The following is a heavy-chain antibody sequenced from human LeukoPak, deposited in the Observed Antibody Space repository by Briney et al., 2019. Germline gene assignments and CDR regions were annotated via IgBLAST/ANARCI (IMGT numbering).Heavy chain of an antibody. V-gene: IGHV3-13*01. CDR2: LASGSQT. Sequence: GGSLRLSCAASGFTLGRHDMHWVRHTTGEGLEWVAALASGSQTFYAGSVKGRFTVSREDAKNSLYLQMNSLRAGDTAVYYCVREARGYHYTYFDYWGQGTLVTVSS. D-gene: IGHD5-18*01. J-gene: IGHJ4*02. CDR3: VREARGYHYTYFDY. CDR1: GFTLGRHD.